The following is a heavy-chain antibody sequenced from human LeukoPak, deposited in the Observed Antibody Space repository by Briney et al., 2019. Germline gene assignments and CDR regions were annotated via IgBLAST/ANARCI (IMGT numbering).Heavy chain of an antibody. D-gene: IGHD6-19*01. J-gene: IGHJ4*02. CDR3: ARRWALGGWSLYYFDY. V-gene: IGHV4-39*01. CDR2: IYYSGIT. Sequence: PSETLSLTCTVSGGSISSSNYYWGWIRQPPGKGLEWIGSIYYSGITYQNPSLKSRVAIFIDTSKNQFSLKLTSVTAADTAVYYCARRWALGGWSLYYFDYWGQGILVTVSS. CDR1: GGSISSSNYY.